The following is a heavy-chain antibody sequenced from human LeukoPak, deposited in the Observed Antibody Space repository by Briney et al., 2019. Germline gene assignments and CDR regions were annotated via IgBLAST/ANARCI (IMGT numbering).Heavy chain of an antibody. D-gene: IGHD3-16*02. CDR2: ISSSSSYI. Sequence: PGGSLRLSCAASGFTFSSYSMNWVRQAPGKGLGWVSSISSSSSYIYYADSVKGRFTISRDNAKNSLYLQMNSLRAEDTAVYYCARDLGYDYVWGSYRDYWGQGTLVTVSS. V-gene: IGHV3-21*01. CDR3: ARDLGYDYVWGSYRDY. CDR1: GFTFSSYS. J-gene: IGHJ4*02.